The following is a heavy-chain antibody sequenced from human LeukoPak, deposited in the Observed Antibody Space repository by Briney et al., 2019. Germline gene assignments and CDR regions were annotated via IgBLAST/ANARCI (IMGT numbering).Heavy chain of an antibody. D-gene: IGHD6-6*01. CDR3: ARGLIAARLYYFDF. Sequence: PSETLSLTCAVYGGSFSGYYWSWIRQPPGKGLEWIGEINHSGSTNYNPSLKSRATISVDTSKNQFFLKLSSVTAADTAVYYCARGLIAARLYYFDFWGQGTLVTVSS. CDR1: GGSFSGYY. CDR2: INHSGST. J-gene: IGHJ4*02. V-gene: IGHV4-34*01.